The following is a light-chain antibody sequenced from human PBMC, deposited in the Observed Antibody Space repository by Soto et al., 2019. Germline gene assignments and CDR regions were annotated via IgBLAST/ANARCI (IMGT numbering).Light chain of an antibody. J-gene: IGKJ4*01. CDR1: QDISNY. CDR2: DAS. Sequence: DIPMTQSPSSLSASVGDRVTITCQASQDISNYLNWYQQKPGKAPKLLIYDASNLETGVPSRFSGSGSGTDFTFTISSLQPEDIATYYCQQYDTLLFTFGGGTKVEIK. CDR3: QQYDTLLFT. V-gene: IGKV1-33*01.